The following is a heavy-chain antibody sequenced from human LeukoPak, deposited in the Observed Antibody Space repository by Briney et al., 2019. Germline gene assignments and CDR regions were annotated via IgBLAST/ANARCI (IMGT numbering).Heavy chain of an antibody. CDR1: GGSISSYY. D-gene: IGHD3-10*01. CDR2: IYYSGST. J-gene: IGHJ4*02. V-gene: IGHV4-59*08. CDR3: AGHESYYYGSGSFGYFDY. Sequence: SETLSLTCTVSGGSISSYYWSWIRQPPGKGLEWIGYIYYSGSTNYNPSLKSRVTISVDTSKNQFSLKLSSVTAADTAVYYCAGHESYYYGSGSFGYFDYWGQGTLVTVSS.